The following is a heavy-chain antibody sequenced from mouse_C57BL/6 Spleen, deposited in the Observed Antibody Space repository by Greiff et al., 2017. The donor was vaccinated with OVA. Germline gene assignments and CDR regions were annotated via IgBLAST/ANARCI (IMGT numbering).Heavy chain of an antibody. J-gene: IGHJ3*01. CDR1: GFTFSNYW. CDR3: TELGDYDGAWFAY. V-gene: IGHV6-3*01. Sequence: EVQVVESGGGLVQPGGSMKLSCVASGFTFSNYWMNWVRQSPEKGLEWVAQIRLKSDTYATHYAVSVKGRFTISRDDSKSSVYLQMSNLRAEDTGIYYCTELGDYDGAWFAYWGQGTLVTVSA. D-gene: IGHD2-4*01. CDR2: IRLKSDTYAT.